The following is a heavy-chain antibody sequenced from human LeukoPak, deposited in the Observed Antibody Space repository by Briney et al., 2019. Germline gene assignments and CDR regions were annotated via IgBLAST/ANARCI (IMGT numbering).Heavy chain of an antibody. J-gene: IGHJ6*03. CDR1: GFTFSGYW. Sequence: GGSLRLSCAASGFTFSGYWMSWVRQAPGKGLEWVANINQDGSEKYYVDSVKGRFTISRDNAKKSLYLQMNSLRAEDTAVYYCARASGHTYYYYYYYMDVWGKGTTVTVSS. CDR3: ARASGHTYYYYYYYMDV. D-gene: IGHD2-15*01. V-gene: IGHV3-7*01. CDR2: INQDGSEK.